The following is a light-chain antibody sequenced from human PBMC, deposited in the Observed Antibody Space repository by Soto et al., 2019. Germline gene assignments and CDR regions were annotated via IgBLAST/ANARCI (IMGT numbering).Light chain of an antibody. CDR1: QSISSL. Sequence: DIQLTQSPSTLSSSVGDRVTLTCRASQSISSLLAWYQQKPGKAPKLLIYGAFNMQSGVPSRFSGSGSGTDFTLTISSLEPEDFAAYYCQHSYSTPLTFGQGTKVDIK. CDR3: QHSYSTPLT. V-gene: IGKV1-39*01. J-gene: IGKJ1*01. CDR2: GAF.